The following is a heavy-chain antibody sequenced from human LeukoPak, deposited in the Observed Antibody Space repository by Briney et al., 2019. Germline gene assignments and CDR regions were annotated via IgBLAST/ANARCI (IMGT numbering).Heavy chain of an antibody. CDR2: ISSSSSYI. V-gene: IGHV3-21*01. D-gene: IGHD3-22*01. Sequence: PGGSLRLSCAASGFTFSSYSMNWVRQAPGKGLEWGSSISSSSSYIYYAASVKGRFTISRDNAKNSLYLQMNSLRAEDTAVYYCARPTQDSSGYYMTYYYYYGMDVWGQGTTVTVSS. J-gene: IGHJ6*02. CDR1: GFTFSSYS. CDR3: ARPTQDSSGYYMTYYYYYGMDV.